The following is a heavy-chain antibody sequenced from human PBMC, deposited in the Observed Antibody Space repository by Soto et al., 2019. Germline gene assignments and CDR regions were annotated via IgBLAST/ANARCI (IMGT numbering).Heavy chain of an antibody. CDR3: AGLRGYAGSPIDY. V-gene: IGHV4-59*01. J-gene: IGHJ4*02. D-gene: IGHD2-15*01. Sequence: SETVSLTCTVSGGSIISGYWSWIRQPPGKGLEWIGYISYSGNTNYNPSLKSRVTMSVDTPRNQFSLRLSSVTTADTAVYYCAGLRGYAGSPIDYWGQGTLVTVSS. CDR1: GGSIISGY. CDR2: ISYSGNT.